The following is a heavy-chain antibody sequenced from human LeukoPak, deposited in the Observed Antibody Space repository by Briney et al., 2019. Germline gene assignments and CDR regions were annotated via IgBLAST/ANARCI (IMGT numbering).Heavy chain of an antibody. CDR3: AKGREPGGLDY. D-gene: IGHD1-26*01. CDR1: GFTFNSYG. V-gene: IGHV3-30*02. CDR2: IWYDGSNK. Sequence: GGSLRLSCAASGFTFNSYGMHWVRQAPGKGLEWVAFIWYDGSNKYYADSVKGRFTISRDNSKNTLYLQMNSLRADDTAVYYCAKGREPGGLDYWGQGTLVTVSS. J-gene: IGHJ4*02.